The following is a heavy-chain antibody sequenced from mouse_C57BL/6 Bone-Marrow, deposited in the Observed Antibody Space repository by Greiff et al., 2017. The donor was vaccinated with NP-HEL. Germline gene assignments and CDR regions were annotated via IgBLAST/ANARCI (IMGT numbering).Heavy chain of an antibody. CDR1: GFNIKDYY. CDR2: IDPEDGET. V-gene: IGHV14-2*01. J-gene: IGHJ2*01. CDR3: ARTPGAYYSNYGFDY. Sequence: VQLKESGAELVKPGASVKLSCTASGFNIKDYYMHWVKQRTEQGLEWIGRIDPEDGETKYAPKFQGKATITADTSSNTAYLQLSSLTSEDTAVYYCARTPGAYYSNYGFDYWGQGTTLTVSS. D-gene: IGHD2-5*01.